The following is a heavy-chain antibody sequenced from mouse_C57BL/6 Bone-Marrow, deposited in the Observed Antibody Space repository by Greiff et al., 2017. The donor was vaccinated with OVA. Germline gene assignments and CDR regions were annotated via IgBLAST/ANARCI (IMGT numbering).Heavy chain of an antibody. D-gene: IGHD1-1*01. Sequence: EVKVVESGGGLVKPGGSLKLSCAASGFTFSDYGMHWVRQAPEKGLEWVAYIRSGSSTIYYADTVKGRFTISRDNAKNTLFLQMTSLRSEDTAMYYCARWMDYYGSFAWFAYWGQGTLVTVSA. J-gene: IGHJ3*01. CDR1: GFTFSDYG. V-gene: IGHV5-17*01. CDR3: ARWMDYYGSFAWFAY. CDR2: IRSGSSTI.